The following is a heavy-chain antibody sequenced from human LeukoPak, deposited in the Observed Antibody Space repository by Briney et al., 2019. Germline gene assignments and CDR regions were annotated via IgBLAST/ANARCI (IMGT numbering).Heavy chain of an antibody. Sequence: ASVKVSCKASGYTFSSYGISWVRQAPGQGLEWMGWTSAYDGNTNYAQKLQGRVTMTTDTSTSTAYMELRSLRSDDTAVYYCARESNWAYYFDYWGQGTLVTVSS. J-gene: IGHJ4*02. CDR1: GYTFSSYG. CDR3: ARESNWAYYFDY. V-gene: IGHV1-18*01. CDR2: TSAYDGNT. D-gene: IGHD7-27*01.